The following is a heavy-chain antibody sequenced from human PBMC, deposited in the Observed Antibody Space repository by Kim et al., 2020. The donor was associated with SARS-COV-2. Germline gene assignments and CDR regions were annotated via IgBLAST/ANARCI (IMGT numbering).Heavy chain of an antibody. CDR3: ARDHRFGETRFDP. Sequence: YHPSPKSRVTMSVDTSKNQFSLKLSSVTAADTAVYYCARDHRFGETRFDPWGQGTLVTVSS. J-gene: IGHJ5*02. D-gene: IGHD3-10*01. V-gene: IGHV4-4*07.